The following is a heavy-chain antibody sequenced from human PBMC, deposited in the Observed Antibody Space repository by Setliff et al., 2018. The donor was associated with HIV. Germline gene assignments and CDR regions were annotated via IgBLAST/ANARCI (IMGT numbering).Heavy chain of an antibody. Sequence: SETLSLTCTVSGGSINSGSYYWNWIRQPAGKGLEWIGHIYASGSTNYNPSLKSRVTMSVDTSKNQFSLKLRSVTAADTAVYYCAREPAAGAYYFDYWGQGTLVTVSS. V-gene: IGHV4-61*09. J-gene: IGHJ4*02. CDR2: IYASGST. CDR1: GGSINSGSYY. CDR3: AREPAAGAYYFDY. D-gene: IGHD6-13*01.